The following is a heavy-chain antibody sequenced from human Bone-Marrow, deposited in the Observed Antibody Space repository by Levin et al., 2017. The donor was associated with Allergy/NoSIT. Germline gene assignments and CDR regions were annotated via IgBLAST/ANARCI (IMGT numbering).Heavy chain of an antibody. CDR2: INSDGSST. V-gene: IGHV3-74*01. J-gene: IGHJ4*02. CDR3: ARGATIAAVGTVGY. D-gene: IGHD6-13*01. Sequence: ASVKVSCAASGFTFSSYWMHWVRQAPGKGLVWVSHINSDGSSTNYGDSVKGRFTISRDNAKNTLYLQMNNLRAEDTAVYYCARGATIAAVGTVGYWGQGSLVTVSS. CDR1: GFTFSSYW.